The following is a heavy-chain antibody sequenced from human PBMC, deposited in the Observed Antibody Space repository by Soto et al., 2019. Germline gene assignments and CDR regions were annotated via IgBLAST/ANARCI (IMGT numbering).Heavy chain of an antibody. CDR2: ISSSGSTI. J-gene: IGHJ4*02. V-gene: IGHV3-48*03. Sequence: VGSLRLSCAASGFTFSSYEMNWVRQAPGKGLEWVSYISSSGSTIYYADSVKGRFTISRDNAKNSLYLQMSSLRAEDTAVYYCARDGAVEEFDYWGQGTLVTVSS. D-gene: IGHD6-19*01. CDR3: ARDGAVEEFDY. CDR1: GFTFSSYE.